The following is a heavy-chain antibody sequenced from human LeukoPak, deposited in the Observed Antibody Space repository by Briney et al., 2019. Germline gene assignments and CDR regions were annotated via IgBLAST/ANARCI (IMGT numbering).Heavy chain of an antibody. Sequence: PSETLSLTCAVYGGSFSGYYWSWIRQPPGKGLEWIGEINHSGSTNYNPSLKSRATISVDTSKNQFSLKVSSVTAADTAVYYCARLYEYSRNYYYYYMDVWGKGTTVTVSS. V-gene: IGHV4-34*01. D-gene: IGHD6-6*01. CDR2: INHSGST. J-gene: IGHJ6*03. CDR3: ARLYEYSRNYYYYYMDV. CDR1: GGSFSGYY.